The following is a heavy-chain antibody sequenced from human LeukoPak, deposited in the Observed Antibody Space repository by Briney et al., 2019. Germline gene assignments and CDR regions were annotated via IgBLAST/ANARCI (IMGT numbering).Heavy chain of an antibody. CDR3: ARDLQQPPGY. D-gene: IGHD6-13*01. Sequence: GGSLRLSCVVSGFTFSSYAMHWVRQSPGKGLEWVAVISYDGSNRYSADSVKGRFTTSRDNSKNTLYLQMNSLRAEDTAVYYCARDLQQPPGYWGQGTLDTVSS. CDR1: GFTFSSYA. V-gene: IGHV3-30-3*01. CDR2: ISYDGSNR. J-gene: IGHJ4*02.